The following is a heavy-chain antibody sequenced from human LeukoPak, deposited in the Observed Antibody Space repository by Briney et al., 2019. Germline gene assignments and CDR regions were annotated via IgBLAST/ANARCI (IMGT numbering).Heavy chain of an antibody. V-gene: IGHV1-24*01. CDR3: ALLGYCSGGSCYSIPRYDAFDI. J-gene: IGHJ3*02. D-gene: IGHD2-15*01. CDR2: FDPEDGET. CDR1: GYTLTELS. Sequence: ASVKVSCKVSGYTLTELSMHWVRQAPGKGLEWMGGFDPEDGETIYAQKFQGRVTMTEDSSTDTAYMELSSLRSEDTAVYYCALLGYCSGGSCYSIPRYDAFDIWGQGTMVTVSS.